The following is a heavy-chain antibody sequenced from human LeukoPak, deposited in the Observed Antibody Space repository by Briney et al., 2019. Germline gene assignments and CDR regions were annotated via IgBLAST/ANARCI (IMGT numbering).Heavy chain of an antibody. J-gene: IGHJ4*02. CDR3: AKDLQIFGVVTNFDY. CDR1: GFTFSSYS. Sequence: PGGSLRLSCAASGFTFSSYSMNWVRQAPGKGLEWVSSISSSSSYIYYADSVKGRFTISRDNAKNSLYLQMNSLRAEDTAVYYCAKDLQIFGVVTNFDYWGQGTLVTVSS. V-gene: IGHV3-21*01. D-gene: IGHD3-3*01. CDR2: ISSSSSYI.